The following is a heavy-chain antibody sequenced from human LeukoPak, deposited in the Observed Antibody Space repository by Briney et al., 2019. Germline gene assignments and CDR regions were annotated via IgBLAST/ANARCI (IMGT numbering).Heavy chain of an antibody. CDR1: GFTFSSYW. V-gene: IGHV3-7*01. D-gene: IGHD5-12*01. J-gene: IGHJ4*02. Sequence: GGSLRLSCAASGFTFSSYWMSWVRQAPGKGLEWVADIKQDGSEKYYVDSVKGRFTISRDNAKNSLYLQMNSLRAEDTAVYYCAREGLSGYDWATLDYWGQGTLVTVSS. CDR2: IKQDGSEK. CDR3: AREGLSGYDWATLDY.